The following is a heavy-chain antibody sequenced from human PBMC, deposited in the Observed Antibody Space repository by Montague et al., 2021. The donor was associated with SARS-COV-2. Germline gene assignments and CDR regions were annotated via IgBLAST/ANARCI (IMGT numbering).Heavy chain of an antibody. CDR2: IWFDGRKK. J-gene: IGHJ6*02. Sequence: LSLTCSVSGDSFTYFYWSWIRQAPGKGLEWVVVIWFDGRKKYYADPVEGRFTVSRDNSKNTLYLEMNSLRAEDTGVYYCARDRLDILSPGRGMDVWGQGTTVTVSS. D-gene: IGHD3-9*01. CDR3: ARDRLDILSPGRGMDV. CDR1: GDSFTYFY. V-gene: IGHV3-33*08.